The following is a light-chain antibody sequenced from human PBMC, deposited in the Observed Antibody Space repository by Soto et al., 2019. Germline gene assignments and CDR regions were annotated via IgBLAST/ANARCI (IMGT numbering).Light chain of an antibody. Sequence: EIVLAQSPAPLSLSPGERATLSCRDSPSVTSYLAWYQQKPGQAPRLLIYGAFNRATGIPARFSGSGSGTDFTLTISSLEPEDFAVYYCQQRNGWPRVTFGQGTRLEIK. CDR1: PSVTSY. J-gene: IGKJ5*01. CDR3: QQRNGWPRVT. CDR2: GAF. V-gene: IGKV3-11*01.